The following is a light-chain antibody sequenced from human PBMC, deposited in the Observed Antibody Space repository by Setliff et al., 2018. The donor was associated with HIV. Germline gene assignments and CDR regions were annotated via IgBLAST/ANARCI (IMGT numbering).Light chain of an antibody. CDR1: SSDIGGYSY. V-gene: IGLV2-14*01. CDR2: RVS. J-gene: IGLJ1*01. Sequence: QSALTQPASVSGSPGQSITISCTGTSSDIGGYSYVSWYQQYPGKAPKFIIYRVSDRPSGISNRFSGSKSGNTASLTISGLQAEDEGDYYRSSYTSSDTYVFGTGTKV. CDR3: SSYTSSDTYV.